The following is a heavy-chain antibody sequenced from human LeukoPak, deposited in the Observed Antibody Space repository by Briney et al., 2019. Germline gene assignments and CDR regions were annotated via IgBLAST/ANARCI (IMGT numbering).Heavy chain of an antibody. CDR2: INPSGGST. J-gene: IGHJ4*02. Sequence: GASVKVSCKASGYTFTNYYVHWVRQAPGQGLEWMGMINPSGGSTTYAQKFQGRVTMTRDMSTSTVYMELSGLRSEDTAVYYCASGGVDIVATWVYWGQGTLVTVSS. V-gene: IGHV1-46*01. CDR3: ASGGVDIVATWVY. CDR1: GYTFTNYY. D-gene: IGHD5-12*01.